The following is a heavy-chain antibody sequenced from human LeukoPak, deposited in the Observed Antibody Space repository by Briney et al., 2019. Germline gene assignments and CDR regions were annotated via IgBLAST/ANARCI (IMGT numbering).Heavy chain of an antibody. J-gene: IGHJ4*02. V-gene: IGHV3-21*01. D-gene: IGHD5-18*01. CDR2: ISSSSSYI. CDR1: GFTFSSYS. CDR3: AREGAMALDY. Sequence: GGSLRLSCAASGFTFSSYSMNWVRQAPGKGLEWGSSISSSSSYIYYADSVKGRFTISRDNAKNSLYLQMNSLRAEDTAVYYCAREGAMALDYWGQGTLVTVSS.